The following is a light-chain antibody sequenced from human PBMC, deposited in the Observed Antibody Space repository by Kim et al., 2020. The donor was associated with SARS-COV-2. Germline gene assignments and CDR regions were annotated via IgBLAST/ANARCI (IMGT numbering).Light chain of an antibody. J-gene: IGLJ2*01. Sequence: ALGQTVRITCQGASRRSDYASWYQQKPGQAPVLVIYGKNNRPSGIPDRFSGSSSGNTASLTITGAQAEDEADYYCNSRDSSGNHVVFGGGTQLTVL. CDR3: NSRDSSGNHVV. V-gene: IGLV3-19*01. CDR2: GKN. CDR1: SRRSDY.